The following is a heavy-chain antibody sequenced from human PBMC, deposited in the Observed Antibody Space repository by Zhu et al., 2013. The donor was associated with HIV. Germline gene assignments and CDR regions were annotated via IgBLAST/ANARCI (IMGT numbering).Heavy chain of an antibody. D-gene: IGHD4-17*01. Sequence: QVQLQESGPGLVKPSETLSLTCTVSGGSISSSSYYWGWIRQPPGKGLEWIGSIYYSGSTYYNPSLKSRVTISVDTSKNQFSLKLSSVTAADTAVYYCARDLRPTVTHRWNWFDPGAREPWSPSPQ. CDR2: IYYSGST. CDR3: ARDLRPTVTHRWNWFDP. V-gene: IGHV4-39*07. J-gene: IGHJ5*02. CDR1: GGSISSSSYY.